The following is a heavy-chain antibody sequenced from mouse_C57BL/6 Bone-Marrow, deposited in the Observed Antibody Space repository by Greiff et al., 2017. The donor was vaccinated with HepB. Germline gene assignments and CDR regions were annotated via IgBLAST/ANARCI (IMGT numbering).Heavy chain of an antibody. J-gene: IGHJ2*01. CDR3: ARRIVATGYFDY. D-gene: IGHD1-1*01. CDR2: IRNKANGYTT. CDR1: GFTFTDYY. Sequence: EVQVVESGGGLVQPGGSLSLSCAASGFTFTDYYMSWVRQPPGKALEWLGFIRNKANGYTTEYSASVKGRFTISRDNSQSILYLQMNALRAEDSATYYCARRIVATGYFDYWGQGTTLTVSS. V-gene: IGHV7-3*01.